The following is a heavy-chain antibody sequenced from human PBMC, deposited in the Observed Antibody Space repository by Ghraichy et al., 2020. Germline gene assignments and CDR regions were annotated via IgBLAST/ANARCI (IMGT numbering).Heavy chain of an antibody. J-gene: IGHJ4*02. V-gene: IGHV1-2*06. CDR1: GYTFTGYY. CDR3: ARLGVVPAAQYYFDY. D-gene: IGHD2-2*01. Sequence: ASVKVSCKASGYTFTGYYMHWVRQAPGQGLEWMGRINPNSGGTNYAQKFQGRVTMTRDTSISTAYMELSRLRSDDTAVYYCARLGVVPAAQYYFDYWGQGTLVTVSS. CDR2: INPNSGGT.